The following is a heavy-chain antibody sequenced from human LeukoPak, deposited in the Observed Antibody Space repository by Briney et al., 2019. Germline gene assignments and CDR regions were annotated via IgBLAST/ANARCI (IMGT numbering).Heavy chain of an antibody. Sequence: SETLSLTCTVSGGSISSYYWSWIRQPPGKGLEWVGYIYYSGSTNYTHSLKSRVTISLDTSKNQFYLKLSSLTAADTAVYYCAGGTWGDFCSGYYYWFDPWGRGTLVTVSA. D-gene: IGHD3-3*01. V-gene: IGHV4-59*01. CDR2: IYYSGST. J-gene: IGHJ5*02. CDR1: GGSISSYY. CDR3: AGGTWGDFCSGYYYWFDP.